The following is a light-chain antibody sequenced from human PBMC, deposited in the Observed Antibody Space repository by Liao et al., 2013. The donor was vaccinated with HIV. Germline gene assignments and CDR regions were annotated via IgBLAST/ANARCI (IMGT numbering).Light chain of an antibody. CDR2: QDR. Sequence: SYELTQPPSVSVSPGQTASITCSGDKLGDKYACWYQQKPGQSPILVIYQDRKRPSGIPERFSGSNSGNTATLTISGTQAVDEADYYCQAWDSSIDVIFGGGTKLTVL. V-gene: IGLV3-1*01. CDR1: KLGDKY. CDR3: QAWDSSIDVI. J-gene: IGLJ2*01.